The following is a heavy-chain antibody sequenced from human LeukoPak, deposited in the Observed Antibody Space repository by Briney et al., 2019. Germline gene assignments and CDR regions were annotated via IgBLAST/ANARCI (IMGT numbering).Heavy chain of an antibody. J-gene: IGHJ4*02. Sequence: PGGSLRLSCAASGFTFSSYSMNWVRQAPGKGLEWVSSISSSSYIYYADSVEGRFTISRDNAKNPLYLQMNSLRAEDTAVYYCARIFRGPPAGPVDYWGQGTLVTVSS. V-gene: IGHV3-21*01. CDR2: ISSSSYI. D-gene: IGHD2-2*01. CDR3: ARIFRGPPAGPVDY. CDR1: GFTFSSYS.